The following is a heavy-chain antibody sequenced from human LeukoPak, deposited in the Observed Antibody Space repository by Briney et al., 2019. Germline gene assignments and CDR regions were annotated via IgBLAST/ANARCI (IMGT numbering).Heavy chain of an antibody. CDR2: ISYYGGNQ. D-gene: IGHD5-12*01. CDR3: AKSESGYNDYVSGGFDY. J-gene: IGHJ4*02. Sequence: GGSLRLSCAASGFTFSYYGMHWVRQAPGKGLEWVAVISYYGGNQNYVDSVKGRFTISRDNSKNTLYLQMISLRVEDTAVYYCAKSESGYNDYVSGGFDYWGQGTLVTVSS. V-gene: IGHV3-30*18. CDR1: GFTFSYYG.